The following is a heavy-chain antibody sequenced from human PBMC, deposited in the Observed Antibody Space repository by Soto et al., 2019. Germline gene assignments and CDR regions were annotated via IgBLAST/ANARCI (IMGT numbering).Heavy chain of an antibody. CDR3: ARVMRAAAGPYWYFDL. D-gene: IGHD6-13*01. Sequence: GGSLRLSCAASGFTFSDHYMDWVRQAPGKGLEWVGRTRNKANSYTTEYAASVKGRFTISRDDSKNSLYLQMNSLKTEDTAVYYCARVMRAAAGPYWYFDLWGRGTLVTVSS. J-gene: IGHJ2*01. CDR1: GFTFSDHY. CDR2: TRNKANSYTT. V-gene: IGHV3-72*01.